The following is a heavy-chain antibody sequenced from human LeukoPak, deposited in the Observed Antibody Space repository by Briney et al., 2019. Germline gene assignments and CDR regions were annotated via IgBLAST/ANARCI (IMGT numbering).Heavy chain of an antibody. Sequence: ASVKVSCKASGYTFTSFYMHWVRQAPGQGLEWMGIINPSGGSTSYAQKFQGRVTMTRDTSTSTVYMELSSLRFEDTAVYYCARDLGEAGNRPTFDAFDIWGQGTMVSVSS. J-gene: IGHJ3*02. CDR3: ARDLGEAGNRPTFDAFDI. CDR2: INPSGGST. CDR1: GYTFTSFY. D-gene: IGHD6-19*01. V-gene: IGHV1-46*01.